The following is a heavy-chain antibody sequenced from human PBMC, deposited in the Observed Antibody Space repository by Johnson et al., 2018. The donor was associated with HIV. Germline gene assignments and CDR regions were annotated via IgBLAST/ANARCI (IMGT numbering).Heavy chain of an antibody. V-gene: IGHV3-30*18. Sequence: QVQLVESGGGVVQPGRSLRLSCAASGFTFSSYGMHWVRQAPGKGLEWVAVISYDGSNKYYADSVKGRFTISRDNSKNTLYLQMNNLRADDTAVYYCAKGGEVWYGAFDFWGQGTMAIVSS. CDR2: ISYDGSNK. J-gene: IGHJ3*01. CDR3: AKGGEVWYGAFDF. CDR1: GFTFSSYG. D-gene: IGHD6-13*01.